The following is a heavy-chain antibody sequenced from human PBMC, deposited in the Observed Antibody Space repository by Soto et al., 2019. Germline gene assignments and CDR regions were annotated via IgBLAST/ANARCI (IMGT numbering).Heavy chain of an antibody. CDR1: GYTFTAYY. Sequence: VELVQSGAEVEKPGAAVRISCKTFGYTFTAYYIHWVRQAPGQGLEWMGWINPNSGVANYAQKFQGRVTMTRDTSISTVYMELTKMRSEDTTIYYCARQGSGSEYPQYFYYGMDVWGQGTTAAASS. CDR3: ARQGSGSEYPQYFYYGMDV. D-gene: IGHD5-12*01. V-gene: IGHV1-2*02. J-gene: IGHJ6*02. CDR2: INPNSGVA.